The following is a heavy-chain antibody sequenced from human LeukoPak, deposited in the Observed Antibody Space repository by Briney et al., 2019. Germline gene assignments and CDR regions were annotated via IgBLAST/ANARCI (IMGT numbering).Heavy chain of an antibody. V-gene: IGHV1-18*01. CDR3: ARAGVPAANRFLVP. CDR2: ISAYNGNT. D-gene: IGHD2-2*01. Sequence: GASVKVSCKASGYTFTSYGISWVRQAPGQVLDLMGWISAYNGNTNYAQKLQGRVTMTTATPTSTAYMELRSLRSDDTAVYYCARAGVPAANRFLVPWGQGTLVTVSS. J-gene: IGHJ5*02. CDR1: GYTFTSYG.